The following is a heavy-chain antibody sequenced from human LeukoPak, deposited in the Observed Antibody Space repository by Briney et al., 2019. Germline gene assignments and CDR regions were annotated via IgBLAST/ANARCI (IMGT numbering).Heavy chain of an antibody. V-gene: IGHV4-39*01. Sequence: SSETLSLTCTVSGGSISSSSYYWGWIRQPPGKGLEWIGSIYYSGSTYYNPSLKSRVTISVDTSKNQFSLKLSSVTAADTAVYYCAKRRFPDSSGYYYDYFDYWGQGTLVTVSS. J-gene: IGHJ4*02. CDR1: GGSISSSSYY. CDR3: AKRRFPDSSGYYYDYFDY. CDR2: IYYSGST. D-gene: IGHD3-22*01.